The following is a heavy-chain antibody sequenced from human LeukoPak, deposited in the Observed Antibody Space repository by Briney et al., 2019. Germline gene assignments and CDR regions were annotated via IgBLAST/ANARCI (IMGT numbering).Heavy chain of an antibody. CDR2: IKSKTDGGTT. D-gene: IGHD3-16*01. Sequence: GGSLRLSCAASGFTFSNAWMSWVRQAPGKGLEWVGRIKSKTDGGTTDYAAPVKGRFTISRDDSKKTLYLQMKSLKTGETAVYYCTLVGFGPFYFDNWGQGSLVTVSS. V-gene: IGHV3-15*01. CDR3: TLVGFGPFYFDN. J-gene: IGHJ4*02. CDR1: GFTFSNAW.